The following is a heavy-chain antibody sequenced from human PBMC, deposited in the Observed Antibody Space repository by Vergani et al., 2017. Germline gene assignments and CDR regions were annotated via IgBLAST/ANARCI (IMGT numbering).Heavy chain of an antibody. CDR1: GYTFTSYY. D-gene: IGHD5-18*01. Sequence: QVQLVQSGAEVKKPGASVKVSCKASGYTFTSYYMHWVRQAPGQGLEWMGIINPSGGSTSYAQKFQGRVTMTRDTSTSTVYMEPSSLRSEDTAVYYCARIDTAMVGGYAFDIWGQGTMVTVSS. V-gene: IGHV1-46*01. CDR3: ARIDTAMVGGYAFDI. J-gene: IGHJ3*02. CDR2: INPSGGST.